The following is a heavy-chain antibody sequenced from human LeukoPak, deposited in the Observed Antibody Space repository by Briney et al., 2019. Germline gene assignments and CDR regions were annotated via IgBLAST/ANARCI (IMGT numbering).Heavy chain of an antibody. CDR3: AREPYYDSSGYCLDY. Sequence: GGSLRLSCAASGFTFSSYAMSWVRQAPGKGLEWVSAISGSGGSTYYADSVKGRFTISRDNSKNTLYLQMNSLRAEDTAVYYCAREPYYDSSGYCLDYWGQGTLVTVSS. CDR2: ISGSGGST. J-gene: IGHJ4*02. V-gene: IGHV3-23*01. D-gene: IGHD3-22*01. CDR1: GFTFSSYA.